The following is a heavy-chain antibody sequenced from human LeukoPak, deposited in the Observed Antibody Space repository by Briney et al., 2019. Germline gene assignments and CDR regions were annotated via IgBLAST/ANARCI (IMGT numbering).Heavy chain of an antibody. J-gene: IGHJ5*02. CDR1: GFTFSSYW. Sequence: PGGSLRLSCAASGFTFSSYWMSWVRQAPGKGLEWVANIKQDGSEKYYVDSVKGRFTISRDNAKNSLYLQMNSPRAEDTAVYYCARRCSSTSCYRGENWFDPWGQGTLVTVSS. V-gene: IGHV3-7*01. D-gene: IGHD2-2*02. CDR3: ARRCSSTSCYRGENWFDP. CDR2: IKQDGSEK.